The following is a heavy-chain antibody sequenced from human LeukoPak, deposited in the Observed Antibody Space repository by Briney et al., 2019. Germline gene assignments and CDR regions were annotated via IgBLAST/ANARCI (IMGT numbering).Heavy chain of an antibody. Sequence: SGTLSLTCAVPGGSISSNNWWSWVRQPPGKGLEWIGETYHSGSTNYKPSLKRRVTMSVDKSKNQFSLKLSSVTAADTAVYYCARVAGDILTGYHLDYWGQGTLVTVSS. J-gene: IGHJ4*02. V-gene: IGHV4-4*02. CDR1: GGSISSNNW. CDR3: ARVAGDILTGYHLDY. D-gene: IGHD3-9*01. CDR2: TYHSGST.